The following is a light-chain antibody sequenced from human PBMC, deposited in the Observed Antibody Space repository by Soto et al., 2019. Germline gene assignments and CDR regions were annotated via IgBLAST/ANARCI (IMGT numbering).Light chain of an antibody. V-gene: IGKV1-39*01. Sequence: DIQMTQSPSSLSASIGDRVIITCRASQSISNYLNWYQQKPGKAPKLLIFAASSLQSGVPSRFSGSGSGTNFTLTISSLQPEDVAAYYCQQSYSAPITLGQGTRLEIK. CDR3: QQSYSAPIT. CDR2: AAS. J-gene: IGKJ5*01. CDR1: QSISNY.